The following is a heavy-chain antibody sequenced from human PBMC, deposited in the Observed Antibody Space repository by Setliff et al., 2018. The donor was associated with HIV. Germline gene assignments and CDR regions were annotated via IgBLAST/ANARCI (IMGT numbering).Heavy chain of an antibody. CDR2: ICYSGST. D-gene: IGHD5-18*01. Sequence: KTSETLSLTCTVSGGSISSSSYYWGWIRQPPGKGLEWIGSICYSGSTYYNPSLKSRVTISVDTSKNQFSLKLSSVTAADTAVYYCTRRDTAMVGFDYWGQGTLVTVSS. V-gene: IGHV4-39*01. J-gene: IGHJ4*02. CDR3: TRRDTAMVGFDY. CDR1: GGSISSSSYY.